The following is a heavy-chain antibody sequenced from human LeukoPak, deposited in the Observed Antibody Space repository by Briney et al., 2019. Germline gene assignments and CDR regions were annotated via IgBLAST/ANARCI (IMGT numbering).Heavy chain of an antibody. D-gene: IGHD3-9*01. Sequence: SETLSLTCTVSGGSISSSSYYWGWIRQPPGKGLEWIGSIYYSGSTYYNPSLKSRVTISVDTSKNQFSLKLSSVTAADTAVYYCARDPGDILTGYPKYFDYWGQGTLVTVSS. J-gene: IGHJ4*02. CDR2: IYYSGST. CDR1: GGSISSSSYY. V-gene: IGHV4-39*07. CDR3: ARDPGDILTGYPKYFDY.